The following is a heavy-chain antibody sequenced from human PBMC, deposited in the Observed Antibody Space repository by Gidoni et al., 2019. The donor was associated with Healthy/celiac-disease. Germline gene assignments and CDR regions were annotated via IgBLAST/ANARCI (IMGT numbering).Heavy chain of an antibody. Sequence: EVQLVESGGGLVQPGGSLRLSCAASGFTFSSYWMHWVRQAPGKGLVWVSRINSDGSSTSYADSVKGRFTISRDNAKNTLYLQMNSLRAEDTAVYYCARDGIAVAGRNYYYVWTSGAKGPRSPSP. CDR2: INSDGSST. D-gene: IGHD6-19*01. CDR1: GFTFSSYW. CDR3: ARDGIAVAGRNYYYVWTS. V-gene: IGHV3-74*01. J-gene: IGHJ6*02.